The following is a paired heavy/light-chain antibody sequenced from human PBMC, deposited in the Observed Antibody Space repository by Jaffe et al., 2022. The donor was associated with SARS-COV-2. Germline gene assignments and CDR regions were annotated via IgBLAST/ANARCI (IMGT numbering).Light chain of an antibody. V-gene: IGKV3-11*01. CDR2: DAS. CDR3: QQRGDWPIT. Sequence: EIVLTQSPATLSLSPGERTTLSCRASHSVSSYLAWYQQTPGQAPRLLIYDASNRATGIPARFSGSGSGTDFTLTISSLEPEDFAVYYCQQRGDWPITFGQGTRLEIK. J-gene: IGKJ5*01. CDR1: HSVSSY.
Heavy chain of an antibody. CDR3: VRDSSGYYRFDS. CDR1: GFSFSTYW. D-gene: IGHD3-22*01. CDR2: IRNDGSTT. Sequence: EVQLVESGGGLVQPGGSLRLSCAASGFSFSTYWMHWVRQVPGKGLVWVSRIRNDGSTTGYADSVKGRFTISRDNAENTLYLQMNSLRVEDTAVYYCVRDSSGYYRFDSWGQGTLVTVSS. J-gene: IGHJ4*02. V-gene: IGHV3-74*01.